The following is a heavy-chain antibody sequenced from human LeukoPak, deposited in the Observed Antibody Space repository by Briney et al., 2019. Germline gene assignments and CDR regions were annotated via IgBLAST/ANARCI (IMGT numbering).Heavy chain of an antibody. CDR2: IYHSGST. V-gene: IGHV4-59*12. D-gene: IGHD4-17*01. CDR3: ASWGYGDGYYYYMMDV. J-gene: IGHJ6*04. Sequence: PSETLSLTCTVSGGSISSYYWSWIRQPPGKGLEWIGEIYHSGSTNYNPSLKSRVTISVDKSKNQFSPKLSSVTAADTAVYYCASWGYGDGYYYYMMDVWGKGTTVTVSS. CDR1: GGSISSYY.